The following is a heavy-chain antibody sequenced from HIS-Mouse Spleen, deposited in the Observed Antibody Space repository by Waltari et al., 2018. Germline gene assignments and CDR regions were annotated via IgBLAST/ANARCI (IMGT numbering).Heavy chain of an antibody. Sequence: QVQLVHSGAEVKKPGASVKVSCKASGYTFTGYYMHWVRQAPGQGLEWMGWINPNSGGTSISTAYMELSRLRSDDTAVYYCARDQDSIGYWGQGTLVTVSS. CDR1: GYTFTGYY. D-gene: IGHD3-16*01. CDR2: INPNSGG. V-gene: IGHV1-2*02. J-gene: IGHJ4*02. CDR3: ARDQDSIGY.